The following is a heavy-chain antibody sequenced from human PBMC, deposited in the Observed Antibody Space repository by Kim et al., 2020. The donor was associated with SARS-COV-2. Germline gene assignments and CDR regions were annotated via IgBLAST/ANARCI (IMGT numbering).Heavy chain of an antibody. V-gene: IGHV3-48*02. D-gene: IGHD1-20*01. CDR1: GFTFSSYS. J-gene: IGHJ3*02. Sequence: GGSLRLSCAASGFTFSSYSMNWVRQAPGKGLEWVSYISSSSSTIYYADSVKGRFTISRDNAKNSLYLQMNSLRDEDTAVYYCAREQEGITGTDAFDIWGQGTMVTVSS. CDR3: AREQEGITGTDAFDI. CDR2: ISSSSSTI.